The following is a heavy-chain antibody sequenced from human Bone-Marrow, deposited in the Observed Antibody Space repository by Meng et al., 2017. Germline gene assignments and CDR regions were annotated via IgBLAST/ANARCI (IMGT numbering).Heavy chain of an antibody. V-gene: IGHV1-18*01. CDR2: ISAYNGNT. Sequence: GQLVQPGAEGKKPGDSGKVSWKASGYTFTSYGISWVRQAPGQGLEWMGWISAYNGNTNYAQKLQGRVTMTTDTSTSTAYMELRSLRSDDTAVYYCARDRPIIAPGRFDYWGQGTLVTVSS. J-gene: IGHJ4*02. CDR3: ARDRPIIAPGRFDY. D-gene: IGHD3-10*01. CDR1: GYTFTSYG.